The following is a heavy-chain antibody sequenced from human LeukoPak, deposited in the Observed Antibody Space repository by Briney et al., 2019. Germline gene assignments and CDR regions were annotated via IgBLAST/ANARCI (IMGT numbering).Heavy chain of an antibody. D-gene: IGHD1-26*01. V-gene: IGHV4-59*01. J-gene: IGHJ4*02. Sequence: SETLSLTCTVSGGSISSYYWSWIRQPPGKGLEWIGYIYYSGSTNYNPSLKSRVTISVDTSKNQFSLRLSSVTAADTAVYYCARDIGGQPDYWGQGTLVTVSS. CDR3: ARDIGGQPDY. CDR1: GGSISSYY. CDR2: IYYSGST.